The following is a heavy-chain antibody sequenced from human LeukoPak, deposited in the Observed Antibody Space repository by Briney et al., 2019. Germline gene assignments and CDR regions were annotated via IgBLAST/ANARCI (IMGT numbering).Heavy chain of an antibody. D-gene: IGHD2/OR15-2a*01. CDR2: IWYDGSNI. Sequence: GGSLRLSCAASRITFRTYGMHWVRQAPGKGLEWVAVIWYDGSNIYYADSVKGRFTISRDNSKNTLYLQMSSLRVEDTAVFHCAKGRDHDTFPDAFDIWGQGTMVTVSS. CDR1: RITFRTYG. J-gene: IGHJ3*02. CDR3: AKGRDHDTFPDAFDI. V-gene: IGHV3-30*02.